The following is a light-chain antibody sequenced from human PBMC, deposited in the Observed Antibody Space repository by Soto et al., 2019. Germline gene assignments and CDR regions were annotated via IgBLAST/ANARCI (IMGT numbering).Light chain of an antibody. V-gene: IGKV1-8*01. CDR1: QSMGTY. J-gene: IGKJ4*01. Sequence: AIRMTQSPSSFSASTGDRVTITCRASQSMGTYLAWYQQIPGRAPKLLIFAASTLQRGGPSRFSGSGSGTDFTLTISCLQSEDVATYYCQQYYIYPPTFGGGTKVEIK. CDR3: QQYYIYPPT. CDR2: AAS.